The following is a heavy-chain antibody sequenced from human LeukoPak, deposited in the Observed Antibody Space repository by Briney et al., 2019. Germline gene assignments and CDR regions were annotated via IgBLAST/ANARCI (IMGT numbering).Heavy chain of an antibody. J-gene: IGHJ4*02. CDR2: IAYDGINK. V-gene: IGHV3-30-3*01. Sequence: GGSLRLSCAASGFTFSSYWMSWVRQAPGKGLEWVAVIAYDGINKYYADSVKGRFTISRDNSKNTVYLQMSSLRAEDTAVYYCAREGPRGNSQFDYWGQGTLVTVSS. CDR3: AREGPRGNSQFDY. CDR1: GFTFSSYW. D-gene: IGHD2/OR15-2a*01.